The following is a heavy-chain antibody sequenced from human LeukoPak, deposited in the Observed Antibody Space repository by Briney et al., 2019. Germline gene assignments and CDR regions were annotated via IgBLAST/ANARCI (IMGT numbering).Heavy chain of an antibody. J-gene: IGHJ4*02. Sequence: SETLSLTCTVSGGSISSYYWSWIRQPPGKGLEWIGYIYYSGSTNYNPSLKSRVTISVDTSKNQFSLELSSVTAADTAVYYCARGLDYYDSSGYYYGKYFDYWGQGTLVTVSS. V-gene: IGHV4-59*01. CDR2: IYYSGST. CDR3: ARGLDYYDSSGYYYGKYFDY. CDR1: GGSISSYY. D-gene: IGHD3-22*01.